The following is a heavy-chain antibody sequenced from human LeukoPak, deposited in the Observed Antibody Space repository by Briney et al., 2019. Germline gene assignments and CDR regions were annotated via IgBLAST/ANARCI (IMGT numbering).Heavy chain of an antibody. CDR3: ARDTYYYGSGTYYFNY. CDR1: GGSISSNSYY. CDR2: IYYSGST. V-gene: IGHV4-39*07. Sequence: SETLSLTCTVSGGSISSNSYYWGWIRQPPGKGLEWIGSIYYSGSTYYNPSLKSRVTMSVDSSKNQFSLKLTSVTAADTAVYYCARDTYYYGSGTYYFNYWGQGTLVTVSS. D-gene: IGHD3-10*01. J-gene: IGHJ4*02.